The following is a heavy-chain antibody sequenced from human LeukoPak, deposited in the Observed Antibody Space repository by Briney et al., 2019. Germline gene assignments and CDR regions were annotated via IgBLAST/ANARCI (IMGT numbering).Heavy chain of an antibody. D-gene: IGHD6-6*01. CDR3: ARGAYSSSFPYYFDY. J-gene: IGHJ4*02. V-gene: IGHV1-69*06. CDR2: IIPIFGTA. CDR1: GGTFSSYA. Sequence: ASVKVSCKASGGTFSSYAISWVRQAPGQGLEWMGGIIPIFGTANYAQKFQGRVTITADKSTNTAYMELSSLRSEDTAVYYCARGAYSSSFPYYFDYWGQGTLVTVSS.